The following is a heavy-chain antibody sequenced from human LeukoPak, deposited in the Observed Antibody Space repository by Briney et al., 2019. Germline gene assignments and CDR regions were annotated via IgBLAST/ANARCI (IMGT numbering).Heavy chain of an antibody. J-gene: IGHJ4*02. CDR3: AKDLAFTAGKEY. CDR2: ISNTGSTI. Sequence: GGSLRLSCAASGFTFSDYYMTWIRQAPGKGLEWVSYISNTGSTIYYADSVKGRFTISRDNTKNSLYLQMNSLRAEDTAVYYCAKDLAFTAGKEYWGQGTLVTVSS. CDR1: GFTFSDYY. D-gene: IGHD2-15*01. V-gene: IGHV3-11*01.